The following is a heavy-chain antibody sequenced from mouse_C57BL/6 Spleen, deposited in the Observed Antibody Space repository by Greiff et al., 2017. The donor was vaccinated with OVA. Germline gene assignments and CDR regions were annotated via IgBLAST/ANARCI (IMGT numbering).Heavy chain of an antibody. D-gene: IGHD2-5*01. J-gene: IGHJ4*01. CDR2: IYPGDGDT. CDR1: RYAFSSYW. V-gene: IGHV1-80*01. Sequence: QVQLQQSGAELVKPGASVKISCKASRYAFSSYWMNWVKQRPGKGLEWIGQIYPGDGDTNYNGKFKGKATLTADKSSSTAYMQLSSLTSEDSAVYFCARSNSYYYAMDYWGQGTSVTVSS. CDR3: ARSNSYYYAMDY.